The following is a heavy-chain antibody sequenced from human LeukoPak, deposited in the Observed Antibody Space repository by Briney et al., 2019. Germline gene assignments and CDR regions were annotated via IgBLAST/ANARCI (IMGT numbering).Heavy chain of an antibody. V-gene: IGHV4-59*01. CDR1: GGSISSYY. D-gene: IGHD6-19*01. Sequence: SETLSLTCTVSGGSISSYYWSWIRQPPGKGLEWIGYIYYSGSTNHNPSLKSRVTISVDTSKNQFSLKLSSVTAADTAVYYCARGRTAISSGWYDLYYYYYMDVWGKGTTVTVSS. CDR3: ARGRTAISSGWYDLYYYYYMDV. CDR2: IYYSGST. J-gene: IGHJ6*03.